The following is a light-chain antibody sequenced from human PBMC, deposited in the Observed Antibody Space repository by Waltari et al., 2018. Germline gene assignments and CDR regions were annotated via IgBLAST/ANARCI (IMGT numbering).Light chain of an antibody. CDR1: QDISRW. J-gene: IGKJ1*01. CDR3: QQANNFPRT. Sequence: DIQMTQSPSSVSASIGDRVTITCRASQDISRWLAWYQQKPGRAPKLLIYSAYSLQRGVTSRFSGSGSGTNFILTIRNLQPEDFATYYCQQANNFPRTFGQGTKVEIK. V-gene: IGKV1-12*01. CDR2: SAY.